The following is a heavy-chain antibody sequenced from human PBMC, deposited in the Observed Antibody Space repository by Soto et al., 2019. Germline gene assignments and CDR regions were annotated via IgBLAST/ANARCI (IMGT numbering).Heavy chain of an antibody. CDR1: GVPIISGAYY. Sequence: TLSLTCTVSGVPIISGAYYCTWIRQHPGKGLDLIGYISNSGITYYNPSLKSRVTISVDTSKNQFSLKLSSVTAADTAVYYCARGAKYYDILTGYSPIGYFDYWGQGTLVTVS. J-gene: IGHJ4*02. CDR3: ARGAKYYDILTGYSPIGYFDY. V-gene: IGHV4-31*03. CDR2: ISNSGIT. D-gene: IGHD3-9*01.